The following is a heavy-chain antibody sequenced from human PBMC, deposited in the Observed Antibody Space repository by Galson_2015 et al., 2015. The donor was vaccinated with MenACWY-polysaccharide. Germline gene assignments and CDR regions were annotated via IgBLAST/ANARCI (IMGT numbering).Heavy chain of an antibody. CDR2: IIPIFGTA. V-gene: IGHV1-69*13. J-gene: IGHJ4*02. CDR3: ARDNGIAARRYYFDY. D-gene: IGHD6-6*01. Sequence: SVKVSCKAPGGTFSRYAISWVRQAPGQGLEWMGGIIPIFGTANYAQKFQGRVTITADESTGTAYMELSSLRSEDTAVYYCARDNGIAARRYYFDYWGQGTLVTVSS. CDR1: GGTFSRYA.